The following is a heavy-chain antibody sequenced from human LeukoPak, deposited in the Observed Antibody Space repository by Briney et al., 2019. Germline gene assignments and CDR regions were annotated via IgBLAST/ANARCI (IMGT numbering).Heavy chain of an antibody. D-gene: IGHD5-18*01. CDR2: MSYDGSTQ. CDR3: ARDHRTDGYFYWYFDL. CDR1: GFTVSSNY. J-gene: IGHJ2*01. Sequence: GGSLRLSCAASGFTVSSNYMSWVRQAPDKGLEWVAVMSYDGSTQYYADSVKGRFTISRDNSKNTLYLQMNSLRAEDTAVYYCARDHRTDGYFYWYFDLWGRGTLVTVSS. V-gene: IGHV3-30-3*01.